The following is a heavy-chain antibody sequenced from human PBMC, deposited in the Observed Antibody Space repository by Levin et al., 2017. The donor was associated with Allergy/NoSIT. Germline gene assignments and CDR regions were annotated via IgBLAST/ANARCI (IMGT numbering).Heavy chain of an antibody. J-gene: IGHJ6*02. V-gene: IGHV3-13*04. CDR3: ARATIDSGSSWYGGFYYGMDV. CDR2: IGTAGDT. Sequence: LSLTCAASGFTFSSYDMHWVRQATGKGLEWVSAIGTAGDTYYPGSVKGRFTISRENAKNSLYLQMNSLRAGDTAVYYCARATIDSGSSWYGGFYYGMDVWGQGTTVTVSS. D-gene: IGHD6-13*01. CDR1: GFTFSSYD.